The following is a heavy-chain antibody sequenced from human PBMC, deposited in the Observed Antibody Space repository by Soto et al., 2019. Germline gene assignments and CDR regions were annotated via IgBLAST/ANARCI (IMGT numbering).Heavy chain of an antibody. Sequence: QITLKESGPTLVKPTQTLTLTCTFSGFSLSTSGVGVGWIRQPPGKALEWLALIYWDDDKRYSPSLNSRLTITKDTSKNQVVLTMTNIDPVDTATYYCARSPLITMVRGVIGYYYYGMDVWGQGTTVTVSS. J-gene: IGHJ6*02. D-gene: IGHD3-10*01. V-gene: IGHV2-5*02. CDR2: IYWDDDK. CDR1: GFSLSTSGVG. CDR3: ARSPLITMVRGVIGYYYYGMDV.